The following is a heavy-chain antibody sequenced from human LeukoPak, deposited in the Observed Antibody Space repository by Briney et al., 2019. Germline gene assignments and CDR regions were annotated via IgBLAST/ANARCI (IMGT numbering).Heavy chain of an antibody. Sequence: PSETLSLTCAVSGGSIISTNWWSWVRQSPGKGLEWIGEIHYSGNSHYNPSLHGRVTMSVDKSKNHFSLNLTSLTAADTAVYYCARDDARAYCSSTSCPTSPAFDIWGQGTMVTVSS. CDR3: ARDDARAYCSSTSCPTSPAFDI. V-gene: IGHV4-4*02. D-gene: IGHD2-2*01. CDR1: GGSIISTNW. J-gene: IGHJ3*02. CDR2: IHYSGNS.